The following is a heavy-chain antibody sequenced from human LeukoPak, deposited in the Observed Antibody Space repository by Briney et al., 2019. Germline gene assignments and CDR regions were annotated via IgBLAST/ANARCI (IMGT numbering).Heavy chain of an antibody. J-gene: IGHJ5*02. V-gene: IGHV1-2*02. CDR2: INPNSGGT. D-gene: IGHD6-13*01. CDR3: ARGSSSSSDAYNWLDH. CDR1: GYTFTGYY. Sequence: ASVKVSCKASGYTFTGYYMHWVRQAPGQGLEWMGWINPNSGGTNYAQKFQGRVTMTRDTSISTAYMELSRLRSDDTAVYYCARGSSSSSDAYNWLDHWGQGTLVTVSS.